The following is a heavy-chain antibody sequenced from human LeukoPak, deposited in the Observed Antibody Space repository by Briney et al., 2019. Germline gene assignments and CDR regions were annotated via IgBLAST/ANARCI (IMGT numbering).Heavy chain of an antibody. CDR1: GGSISSGGYY. J-gene: IGHJ3*02. CDR3: ARAEDDSSGYFPIWSAFDI. CDR2: IYYSGST. V-gene: IGHV4-31*03. D-gene: IGHD3-22*01. Sequence: PSGTLSLTCTVSGGSISSGGYYWSWIRQHPGTGLEWIGYIYYSGSTYYNPSLKSRVTISVDTSKNQFSLKLSSVTAADTAVYYCARAEDDSSGYFPIWSAFDIWGQGTMVTVSS.